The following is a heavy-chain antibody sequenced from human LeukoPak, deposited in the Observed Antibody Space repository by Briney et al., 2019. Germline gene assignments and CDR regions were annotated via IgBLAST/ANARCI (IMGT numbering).Heavy chain of an antibody. CDR1: GFTFSSFG. CDR2: ISSTGGTA. D-gene: IGHD6-13*01. J-gene: IGHJ6*03. V-gene: IGHV3-23*01. Sequence: GGSLRLSCAASGFTFSSFGMSWVRQAPGKGLEWVSAISSTGGTAYYADSVRGRFTISRDNSKNGLHLQMNSLRPEDTAIYYCAREGFTSTWLYYYYYMDVWGKGTTVTVSS. CDR3: AREGFTSTWLYYYYYMDV.